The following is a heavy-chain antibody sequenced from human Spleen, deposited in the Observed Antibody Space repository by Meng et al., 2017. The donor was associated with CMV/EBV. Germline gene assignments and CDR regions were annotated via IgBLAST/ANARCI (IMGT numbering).Heavy chain of an antibody. CDR1: GGSFSNFY. V-gene: IGHV4-34*01. J-gene: IGHJ5*02. CDR3: ARAGGIVVVPAAILGNWFDP. Sequence: SETLSLTCAVYGGSFSNFYWSWIRQPPEKGLEWIGEINHSGSTNYNPSLKSRVTISVDTSKNQFSLKLSSVTAADTAVYYCARAGGIVVVPAAILGNWFDPWGQGTLVTVSS. D-gene: IGHD2-2*02. CDR2: INHSGST.